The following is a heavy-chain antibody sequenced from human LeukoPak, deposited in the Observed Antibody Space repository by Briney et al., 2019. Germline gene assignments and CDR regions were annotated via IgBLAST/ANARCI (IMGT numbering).Heavy chain of an antibody. CDR3: ARENVVVTAILNYYYYMDV. V-gene: IGHV1-8*01. CDR1: GYTLTSYD. J-gene: IGHJ6*03. D-gene: IGHD2-21*02. Sequence: ASVKVSCKASGYTLTSYDINWVRQATGQGLEWMGWMNPNSGNTGYAQKFQGRVTMTRNTSISTAYMELSSLRSEDTAVYYCARENVVVTAILNYYYYMDVWGKGTTVTVSS. CDR2: MNPNSGNT.